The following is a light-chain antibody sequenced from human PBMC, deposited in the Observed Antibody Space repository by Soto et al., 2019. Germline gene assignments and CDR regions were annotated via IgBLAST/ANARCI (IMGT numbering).Light chain of an antibody. CDR2: GAS. J-gene: IGKJ4*01. Sequence: EIVLTQSPGTLSLSPGERATLSCRASQSVSSSYLAWYQQKPGQAPRLIIYGASIRATGIPDRFSGSGSGTDFTLTISRLDPEDFAVYYCQQYGSSPLTFGGGTKVDNK. V-gene: IGKV3-20*01. CDR3: QQYGSSPLT. CDR1: QSVSSSY.